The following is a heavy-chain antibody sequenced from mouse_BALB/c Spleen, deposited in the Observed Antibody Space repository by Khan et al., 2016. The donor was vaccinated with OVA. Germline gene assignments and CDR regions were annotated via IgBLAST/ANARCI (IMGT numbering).Heavy chain of an antibody. V-gene: IGHV1S135*01. Sequence: VQLKQSGPELMKPGASVKISCKASGYTFTTYYIHWVKQSHGKSLEWIGYIDPFNGSTTYNQKFKGKATLTVDKSSSTAYMHLSSLTSEDYAVYYSARHGTSSWFAYWGQGTLVTVSA. CDR2: IDPFNGST. CDR3: ARHGTSSWFAY. D-gene: IGHD1-1*01. J-gene: IGHJ3*01. CDR1: GYTFTTYY.